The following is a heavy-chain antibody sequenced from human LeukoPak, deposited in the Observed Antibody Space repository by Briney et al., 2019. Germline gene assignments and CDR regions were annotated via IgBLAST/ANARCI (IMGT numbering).Heavy chain of an antibody. D-gene: IGHD6-13*01. V-gene: IGHV3-33*01. Sequence: GRSLRLSCAASGXIFSSYGMHWVRQAPGKGLEWVAMIRYDGSNKYYADLVKGRFTITRDNSKNTLYLEMNSLRAEDTAVYYCARAGIGAAVHFDYWGQGTLVSVSS. J-gene: IGHJ4*02. CDR1: GXIFSSYG. CDR3: ARAGIGAAVHFDY. CDR2: IRYDGSNK.